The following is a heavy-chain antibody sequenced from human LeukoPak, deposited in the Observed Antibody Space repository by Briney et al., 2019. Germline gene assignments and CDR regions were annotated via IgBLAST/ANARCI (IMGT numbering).Heavy chain of an antibody. Sequence: PGGSLRLSCAASGFPFNAYWMTWVRQAPGKGLEWVANIRQDGDTIYYVDSVKGRFTIPRDNAMNSLYLQMNSLRAEDTAIYYCARSLPYGTTWYGRSDFWGQGTLVTVSS. D-gene: IGHD6-13*01. V-gene: IGHV3-7*03. CDR3: ARSLPYGTTWYGRSDF. CDR2: IRQDGDTI. J-gene: IGHJ4*02. CDR1: GFPFNAYW.